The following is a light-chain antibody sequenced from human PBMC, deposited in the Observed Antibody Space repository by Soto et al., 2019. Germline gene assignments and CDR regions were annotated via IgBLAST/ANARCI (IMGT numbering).Light chain of an antibody. CDR3: AAWDDSLRAVV. Sequence: QSVLTQSPSASATPGQRVTISCSGSRSNIETYAVNWYQQLPGTAPTLLIFRNHQRPSGVPDRFSGSKSGTSASLAISGPQSEDEADYYCAAWDDSLRAVVFGGGTKVTVL. CDR2: RNH. V-gene: IGLV1-44*01. CDR1: RSNIETYA. J-gene: IGLJ2*01.